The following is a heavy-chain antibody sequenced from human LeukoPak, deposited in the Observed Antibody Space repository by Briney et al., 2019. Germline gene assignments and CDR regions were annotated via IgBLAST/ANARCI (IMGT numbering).Heavy chain of an antibody. V-gene: IGHV4-61*02. D-gene: IGHD3-10*01. Sequence: SSQTLSLTCTVSGGSISSVSYYWSWIRQPAGKGLGWIGRICTSGSTNYNPSRKSRVTISVDTSKNQFSLKLSSVTAADTAVYYCAKEFQLLWFGELSFYFDYWGQGTLVTVSS. CDR3: AKEFQLLWFGELSFYFDY. CDR1: GGSISSVSYY. CDR2: ICTSGST. J-gene: IGHJ4*02.